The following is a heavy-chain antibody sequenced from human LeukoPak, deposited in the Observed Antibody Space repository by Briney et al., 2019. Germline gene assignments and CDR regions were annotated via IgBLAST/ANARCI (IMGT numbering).Heavy chain of an antibody. CDR3: AAAGSRDISFDY. J-gene: IGHJ4*02. Sequence: GASVKVSCKASGFTFTSSAMQWVRQARGQRPEWIGWIVVGSGNTNYAQKFQERVTITRDMSTSTAYMELSSLRSEDTAVYYCAAAGSRDISFDYWGQGTLVTVSS. CDR1: GFTFTSSA. V-gene: IGHV1-58*02. D-gene: IGHD5-12*01. CDR2: IVVGSGNT.